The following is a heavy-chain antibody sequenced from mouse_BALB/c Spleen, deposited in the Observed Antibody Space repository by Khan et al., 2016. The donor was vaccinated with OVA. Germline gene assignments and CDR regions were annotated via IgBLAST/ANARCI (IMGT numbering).Heavy chain of an antibody. CDR3: ARPPYFSYVMDN. Sequence: QIQLVQSGPELKKPGETVKISCKASGHTFTKYGMNWVKQAPGEGLKWMGWMNTYTGEPTYADDFNGRFAFSLETSASTAYLQINNLKNEDTATXFCARPPYFSYVMDNWGQGTSVTVSS. CDR1: GHTFTKYG. V-gene: IGHV9-3-1*01. CDR2: MNTYTGEP. D-gene: IGHD2-10*01. J-gene: IGHJ4*01.